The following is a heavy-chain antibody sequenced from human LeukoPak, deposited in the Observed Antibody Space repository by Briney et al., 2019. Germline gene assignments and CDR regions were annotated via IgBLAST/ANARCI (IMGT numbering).Heavy chain of an antibody. J-gene: IGHJ6*02. D-gene: IGHD3-10*01. CDR1: GFTFSDYY. Sequence: GGSLRLSCAASGFTFSDYYTSWIRQAPGMGLEWVSYISSSGSTIYYADSVKGRFTIPRDNAKNSLYLQMNSLRAEDTAVYYCARAMVRGVMGYYYGMDVWGQGTTVTVSS. CDR3: ARAMVRGVMGYYYGMDV. CDR2: ISSSGSTI. V-gene: IGHV3-11*01.